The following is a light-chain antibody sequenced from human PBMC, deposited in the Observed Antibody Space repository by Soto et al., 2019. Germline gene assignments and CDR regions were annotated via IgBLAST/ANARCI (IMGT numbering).Light chain of an antibody. J-gene: IGLJ2*01. V-gene: IGLV2-8*01. CDR2: EVS. CDR3: NSYAGSNNVV. Sequence: QSALTQPPSASGSPGQSVTISCTGTSSDVGGYNYVSWYQYHPGKAPKLMIYEVSKRPSGVPDRFSGSKSGNTASLTVSGLQAEDEADYYCNSYAGSNNVVFGGGTKLTVL. CDR1: SSDVGGYNY.